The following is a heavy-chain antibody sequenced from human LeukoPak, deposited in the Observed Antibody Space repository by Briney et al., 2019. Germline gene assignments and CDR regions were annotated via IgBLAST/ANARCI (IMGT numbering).Heavy chain of an antibody. D-gene: IGHD5-18*01. CDR3: ARDQGGGGYSYGYDFDY. V-gene: IGHV1-2*02. CDR1: GYTFTGYY. J-gene: IGHJ4*02. CDR2: INPSSGGT. Sequence: ASVKVSCKASGYTFTGYYMHWVRQAPGQGLEWMGWINPSSGGTNYAQKFQGRVTMTRDTSISTAYMELSRLRSDDTAVYYCARDQGGGGYSYGYDFDYWGQGTLVTVSS.